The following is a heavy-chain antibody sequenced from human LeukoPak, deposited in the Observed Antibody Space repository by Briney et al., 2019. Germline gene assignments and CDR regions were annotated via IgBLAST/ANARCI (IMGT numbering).Heavy chain of an antibody. D-gene: IGHD4-11*01. V-gene: IGHV5-51*01. CDR3: ARQPMTTVTTSFDY. Sequence: GESLKISCKGSGYTFPTYWIGWVRQMPGKGLEWMGIVYPGDSDTRYSPSFQGQVTISADKSISTAYLQWSSLKASDTAMYYCARQPMTTVTTSFDYWGQGTLVTVSS. CDR1: GYTFPTYW. J-gene: IGHJ4*02. CDR2: VYPGDSDT.